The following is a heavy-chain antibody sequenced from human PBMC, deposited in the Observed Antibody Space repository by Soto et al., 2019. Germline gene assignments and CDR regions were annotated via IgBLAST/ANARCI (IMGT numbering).Heavy chain of an antibody. Sequence: QVQLQESGPGLVKPWETLSLSCTVSGGSISSYYWSWIRLPPGKPMEWIGYVHHSWGSSYNPSLQSRVAILLDTSKSQFSLELTSVTAADTAVYYCARQGFGPLHGLVDVWGQGTTVIVSS. J-gene: IGHJ6*02. CDR1: GGSISSYY. V-gene: IGHV4-59*08. CDR2: VHHSWGS. CDR3: ARQGFGPLHGLVDV. D-gene: IGHD3-10*01.